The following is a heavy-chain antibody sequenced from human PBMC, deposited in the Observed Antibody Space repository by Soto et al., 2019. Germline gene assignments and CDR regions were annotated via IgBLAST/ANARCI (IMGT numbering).Heavy chain of an antibody. CDR2: IWYDGSNK. CDR1: GFTFSSYG. V-gene: IGHV3-33*01. CDR3: ARDLSVPNYFDY. J-gene: IGHJ4*02. Sequence: LSLTCAASGFTFSSYGMHWVRQAPGKGLEWVAVIWYDGSNKYYADSVKGRFTISRDNSKNTLYLQMNSLRAEDTAVYYCARDLSVPNYFDYWGQGTLVTVSS.